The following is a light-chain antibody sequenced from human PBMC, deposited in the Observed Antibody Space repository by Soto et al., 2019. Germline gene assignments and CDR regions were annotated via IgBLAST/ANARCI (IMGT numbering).Light chain of an antibody. V-gene: IGKV1-5*03. Sequence: DIQMTQSPSTLSASVGDRVTITCRASQSISSWLAWYQQKPGKAPKLLIYKASSLESGVPSRFSGSGSGTEFTLTISRLQPDDFATYYCKQHNSYPVAFGQGTKVEIK. CDR1: QSISSW. CDR3: KQHNSYPVA. J-gene: IGKJ1*01. CDR2: KAS.